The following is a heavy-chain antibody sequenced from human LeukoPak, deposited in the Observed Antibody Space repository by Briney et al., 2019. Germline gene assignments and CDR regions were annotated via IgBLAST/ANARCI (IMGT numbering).Heavy chain of an antibody. V-gene: IGHV4-61*05. CDR3: ARSATSSGYYGVDH. J-gene: IGHJ4*02. Sequence: PSETLSLTCTVSGGSISSSSYYWGWIRQTPGKGLEWIGYIYYSGSTNYNPSLKSRVTISVDTSKNQFSLKLSSVTAADTALYYCARSATSSGYYGVDHWGQGTLVTVSS. CDR2: IYYSGST. D-gene: IGHD3-22*01. CDR1: GGSISSSSYY.